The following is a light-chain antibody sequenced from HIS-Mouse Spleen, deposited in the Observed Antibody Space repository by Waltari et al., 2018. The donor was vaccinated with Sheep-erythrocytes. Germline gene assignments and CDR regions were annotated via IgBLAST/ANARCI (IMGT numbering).Light chain of an antibody. V-gene: IGLV2-11*01. CDR3: CSYAGSYNHV. CDR1: SSDVGGYNY. J-gene: IGLJ1*01. CDR2: DVS. Sequence: QSALTQPRSVSGSPGQSVTISCTGTSSDVGGYNYFSWYQQHPAKAPKLMIYDVSKRPSGVPDRFSGSKSGNTASLTISGLQAEDEADYYCCSYAGSYNHVFATGTKVTVL.